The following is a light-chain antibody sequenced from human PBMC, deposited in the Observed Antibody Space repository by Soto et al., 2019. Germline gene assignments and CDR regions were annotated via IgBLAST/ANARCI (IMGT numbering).Light chain of an antibody. Sequence: QSALTQPASVSGSAGQSITIACTGTSSDIGGYNFVSWYQHHPGKAPKLLIYDVGNRPSGVSNRFSGSKSGNTASLTISGIQAEDEAHYYCNSYRTVSTYVFATGTKVTVL. CDR2: DVG. J-gene: IGLJ1*01. CDR1: SSDIGGYNF. V-gene: IGLV2-14*03. CDR3: NSYRTVSTYV.